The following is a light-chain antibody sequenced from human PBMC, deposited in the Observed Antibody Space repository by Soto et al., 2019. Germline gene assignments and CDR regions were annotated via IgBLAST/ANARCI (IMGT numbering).Light chain of an antibody. Sequence: SALTQPASVNGSPGLSITIFWPAPISDVAYYNYVSWYQQSPGKAPKLMIYEVSNRPSGVANRFSGSKSGNTASLTISGLQAEDEADYYCSSDTSSSTLVFGTGT. CDR3: SSDTSSSTLV. J-gene: IGLJ1*01. CDR1: ISDVAYYNY. CDR2: EVS. V-gene: IGLV2-14*01.